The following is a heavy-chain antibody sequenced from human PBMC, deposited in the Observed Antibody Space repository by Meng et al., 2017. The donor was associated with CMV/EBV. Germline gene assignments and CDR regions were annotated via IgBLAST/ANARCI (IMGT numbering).Heavy chain of an antibody. Sequence: ASVKVSCKASGYTFTSYYMHWVRQAPGQGLEWMGIINPSGGRTSYAQKFQGRVTMTRDTSTSTVYMELSSLRSEDTAVYYCAMAWGGYVWGSYRNGGWFDPWGQGTLVTVSS. CDR3: AMAWGGYVWGSYRNGGWFDP. D-gene: IGHD3-16*02. CDR2: INPSGGRT. CDR1: GYTFTSYY. J-gene: IGHJ5*02. V-gene: IGHV1-46*01.